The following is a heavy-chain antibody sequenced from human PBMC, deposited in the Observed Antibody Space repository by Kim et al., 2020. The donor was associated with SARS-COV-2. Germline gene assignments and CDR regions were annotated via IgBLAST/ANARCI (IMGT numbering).Heavy chain of an antibody. Sequence: SETLSLTCAVYGGSFSGYYWSWIRQPPGKGLEWIWEINHSGSTNYNPSLKSRVTISVVTSKNQFSLKLSSVTAADTAVYYCARGTRQWLSRHYYYYMDVWGKGTTVTVSS. CDR3: ARGTRQWLSRHYYYYMDV. V-gene: IGHV4-34*01. CDR1: GGSFSGYY. CDR2: INHSGST. J-gene: IGHJ6*03. D-gene: IGHD6-19*01.